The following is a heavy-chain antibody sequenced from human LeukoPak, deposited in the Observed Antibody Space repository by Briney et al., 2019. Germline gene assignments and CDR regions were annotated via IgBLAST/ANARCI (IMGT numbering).Heavy chain of an antibody. J-gene: IGHJ4*02. V-gene: IGHV3-30*02. CDR2: IRYDGSNK. D-gene: IGHD1-26*01. Sequence: PGGSLRLSCAASGFTFSSYGMHWVRQAPGKGLEWVAFIRYDGSNKYYADSVKGRFTISRDNSKNTLYLQMNSLRAEDTAVYYCAKALREWELCDYWGQGTLVTVSS. CDR1: GFTFSSYG. CDR3: AKALREWELCDY.